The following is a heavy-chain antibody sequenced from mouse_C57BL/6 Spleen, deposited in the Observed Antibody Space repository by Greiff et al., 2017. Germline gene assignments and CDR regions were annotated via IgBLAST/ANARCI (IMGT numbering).Heavy chain of an antibody. CDR2: IYPGDGDT. D-gene: IGHD4-1*01. J-gene: IGHJ3*01. V-gene: IGHV1-82*01. CDR3: ARSAGDY. CDR1: GYAFSSSW. Sequence: LHESGPELVKPGASVKISCKASGYAFSSSWMNWVKQRPGKGLEWIGRIYPGDGDTNYNGKFKGKATLTADKSSSTAYMQLSSLTSVDSAVXICARSAGDYWGQGTLGTVSA.